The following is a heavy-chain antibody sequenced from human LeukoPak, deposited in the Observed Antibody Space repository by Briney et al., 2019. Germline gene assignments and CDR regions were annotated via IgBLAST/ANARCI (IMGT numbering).Heavy chain of an antibody. V-gene: IGHV5-51*01. CDR1: GYSFTSYW. CDR3: ARLPITMVRGVIFGWFDP. Sequence: GESLKISCKGSGYSFTSYWIGWVRQMPGKGLEWMGIIYPGDSDTIYSPSFQGQVTVSADKYISTAYLQWSSLKASDTAMYYCARLPITMVRGVIFGWFDPWGQGTLVTVSS. D-gene: IGHD3-10*01. CDR2: IYPGDSDT. J-gene: IGHJ5*02.